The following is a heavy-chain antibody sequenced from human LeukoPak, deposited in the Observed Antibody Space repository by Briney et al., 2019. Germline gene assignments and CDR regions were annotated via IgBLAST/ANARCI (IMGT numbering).Heavy chain of an antibody. D-gene: IGHD5-18*01. CDR2: IFYAGST. CDR1: GGSIRSYY. J-gene: IGHJ4*02. V-gene: IGHV4-59*08. CDR3: ASGERGYSYGPLDY. Sequence: SETLSLTCTVSGGSIRSYYWSWIRQPPGKGLEWIGYIFYAGSTTYNPSLKSRGTISIDTSKTQYSLKLTSVPAADTSVYYCASGERGYSYGPLDYWGQGILVTVSS.